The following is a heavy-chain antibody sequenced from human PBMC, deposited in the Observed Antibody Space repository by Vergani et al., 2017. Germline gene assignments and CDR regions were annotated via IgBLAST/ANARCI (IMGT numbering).Heavy chain of an antibody. D-gene: IGHD3-9*01. J-gene: IGHJ3*02. CDR2: ISSSSSYI. V-gene: IGHV3-21*01. CDR1: GFTFSTYA. Sequence: EVQLLESGGSLKQPGGSVRLSCAASGFTFSTYAMHWVRQAPGKGLEWVSSISSSSSYIYYADSVKGRFTIARDNAKNSLYLQMNSLRAEDTAVYYCAGSSYFEWPDAVDIWGKGTMVTVSS. CDR3: AGSSYFEWPDAVDI.